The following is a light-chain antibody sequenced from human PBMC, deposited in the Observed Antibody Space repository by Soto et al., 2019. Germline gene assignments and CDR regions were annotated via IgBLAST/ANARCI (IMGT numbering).Light chain of an antibody. CDR2: DNN. CDR3: QSYDSTNHYV. Sequence: FMLTQPHSVSESPGKTVTISCTRNSGSVASNSVHWYQRRPGSAPTTVIYDNNQRPSGVPDRFSGSIDSSSNSASLTISGLKTEDEADYYCQSYDSTNHYVFGTGTKVTVL. J-gene: IGLJ1*01. CDR1: SGSVASNS. V-gene: IGLV6-57*04.